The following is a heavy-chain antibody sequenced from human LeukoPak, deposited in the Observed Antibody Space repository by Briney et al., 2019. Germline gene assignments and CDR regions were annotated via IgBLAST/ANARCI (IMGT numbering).Heavy chain of an antibody. Sequence: PGGSLTLSCAASGFTLNMYAMNWVRQAPGMGLDWVSSLTGSGRGTYYAPSVKGRFTMSRDDSKNTLYLQMNSLRPDGTAVYYCAKIPATDPIDFWGQGTLVTVSS. D-gene: IGHD6-13*01. CDR3: AKIPATDPIDF. V-gene: IGHV3-23*01. CDR2: LTGSGRGT. J-gene: IGHJ4*02. CDR1: GFTLNMYA.